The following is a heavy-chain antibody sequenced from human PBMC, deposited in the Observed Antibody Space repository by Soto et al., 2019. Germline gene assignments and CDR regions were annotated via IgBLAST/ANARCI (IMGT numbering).Heavy chain of an antibody. CDR2: VSGGSGVT. Sequence: EVQLLESGGGLVQPGGSLRLSCAVSGFSFSTYGVTWVRQAPGKGLEWVCGVSGGSGVTHYADSVKGRFIISRDNAKNSLYLQMNSLRAEDTAVYYCARDTPPFDYWGQGSLVTVSA. V-gene: IGHV3-23*01. CDR1: GFSFSTYG. J-gene: IGHJ4*02. CDR3: ARDTPPFDY.